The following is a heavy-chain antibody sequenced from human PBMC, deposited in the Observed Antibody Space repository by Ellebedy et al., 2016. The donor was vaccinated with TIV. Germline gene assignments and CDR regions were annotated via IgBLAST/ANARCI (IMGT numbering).Heavy chain of an antibody. D-gene: IGHD4-17*01. V-gene: IGHV3-7*01. CDR1: GFTFSIYW. J-gene: IGHJ4*02. CDR3: SRHTDYALDY. Sequence: PWGSLRLSCAASGFTFSIYWMSWVRQAPGKGLECVANIKQDGSEKSYVDSVKGRFTISRDNAKNSLYLQMNSLRAEDTAVYYCSRHTDYALDYWGQGALVT. CDR2: IKQDGSEK.